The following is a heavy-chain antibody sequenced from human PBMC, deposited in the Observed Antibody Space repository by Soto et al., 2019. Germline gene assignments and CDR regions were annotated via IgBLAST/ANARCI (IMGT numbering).Heavy chain of an antibody. D-gene: IGHD2-2*01. CDR3: ARRLGYCSSTSCYNWFDP. CDR1: GVTISSYY. J-gene: IGHJ5*02. CDR2: IYYSGST. V-gene: IGHV4-59*08. Sequence: PGETLNNTCTVSGVTISSYYWIWIRQPPGKGLEWIGYIYYSGSTNYNPSLKSRVTISVDTSKNQFSLKLSSVTAADTAVYYCARRLGYCSSTSCYNWFDPWGQGTLVTVSS.